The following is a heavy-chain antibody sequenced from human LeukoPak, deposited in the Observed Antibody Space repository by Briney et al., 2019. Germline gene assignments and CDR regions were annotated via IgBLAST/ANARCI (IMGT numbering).Heavy chain of an antibody. J-gene: IGHJ4*02. V-gene: IGHV3-74*01. CDR1: GFAFGSEA. CDR3: TKDLTGKEDY. CDR2: IDTDGTIT. Sequence: PGGSLRLSCAVSGFAFGSEAMSWVRQAPGEGLVWVSRIDTDGTITTYADSVKGRFTISRDNARNTLYLQMNTLRIEDTGVYYCTKDLTGKEDYWGQGTLVTVSS. D-gene: IGHD1-20*01.